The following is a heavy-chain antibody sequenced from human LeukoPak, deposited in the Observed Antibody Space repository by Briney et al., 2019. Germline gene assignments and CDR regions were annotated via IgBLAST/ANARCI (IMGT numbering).Heavy chain of an antibody. Sequence: GASVKVSCKASGYTFTSYGISWVRRAPGQGLEWMGWISAYNGDTNYAQKLQGRVTMTTDTSTSTAYMELRSLRSDDTAVYYCARDNSLSGGVRNNWFDAWGQGTLVTVSS. V-gene: IGHV1-18*01. D-gene: IGHD3-16*01. CDR2: ISAYNGDT. CDR1: GYTFTSYG. J-gene: IGHJ5*02. CDR3: ARDNSLSGGVRNNWFDA.